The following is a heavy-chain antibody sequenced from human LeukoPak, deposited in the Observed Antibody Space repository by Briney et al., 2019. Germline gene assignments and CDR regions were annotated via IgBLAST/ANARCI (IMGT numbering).Heavy chain of an antibody. CDR1: GCTFTGYY. CDR3: ARERYYYDSSGALND. J-gene: IGHJ4*02. V-gene: IGHV1-2*02. Sequence: GASVKVSCKASGCTFTGYYMHWVRQAPGQGLEWMGWIDPNSGGTNYAQKFQGRVTMTRDTSISTAYMELSRLRSDDTAVYYCARERYYYDSSGALNDWGQGTLVTVSS. CDR2: IDPNSGGT. D-gene: IGHD3-22*01.